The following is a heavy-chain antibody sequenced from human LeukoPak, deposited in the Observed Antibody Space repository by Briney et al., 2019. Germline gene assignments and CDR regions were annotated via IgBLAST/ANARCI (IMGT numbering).Heavy chain of an antibody. Sequence: SDTLSLTCAVYGESLNYYYWSWIRQSPEKGLEWIGEVFDGKTTNYNPSLKSQVTISAVTSSNQFSLNLKSVTAADTAVYYCAGGAWATRLHSWAQGTLVIVSS. J-gene: IGHJ4*02. V-gene: IGHV4-34*12. D-gene: IGHD5-24*01. CDR1: GESLNYYY. CDR2: VFDGKTT. CDR3: AGGAWATRLHS.